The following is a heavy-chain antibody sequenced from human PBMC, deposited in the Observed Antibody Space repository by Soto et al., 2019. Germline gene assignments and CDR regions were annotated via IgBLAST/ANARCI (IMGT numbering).Heavy chain of an antibody. J-gene: IGHJ4*02. CDR3: TTDDPINKY. V-gene: IGHV3-15*01. CDR2: IKNKADGGTT. CDR1: RFTFTNSW. Sequence: GSLRLSCAASRFTFTNSWMSWVRQAPGKGLEWVGRIKNKADGGTTDYAAPVKGRFTISRDDLINTLYLQMNSLKTEDTAVYYCTTDDPINKYWGQGTLVIVSS.